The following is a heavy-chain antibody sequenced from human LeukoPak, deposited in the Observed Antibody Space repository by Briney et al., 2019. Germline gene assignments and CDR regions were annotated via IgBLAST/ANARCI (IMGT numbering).Heavy chain of an antibody. D-gene: IGHD7-27*01. CDR2: INHSGST. CDR1: GGSISSSSYY. CDR3: ARQTGDEVSYYYYYMDV. Sequence: SETLSLTCTVSGGSISSSSYYWGWIRQPPGKGLEWIGEINHSGSTNYNPSLKSRVTISVDTSKNQFSLKLSSVTAADTAVYYCARQTGDEVSYYYYYMDVWGKGTTVTVSS. V-gene: IGHV4-39*01. J-gene: IGHJ6*03.